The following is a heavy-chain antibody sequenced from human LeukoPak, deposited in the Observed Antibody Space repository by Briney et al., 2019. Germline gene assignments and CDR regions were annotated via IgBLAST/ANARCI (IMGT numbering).Heavy chain of an antibody. CDR2: ISGSGGST. D-gene: IGHD5-18*01. CDR3: AKDYGYSYGLGFDY. Sequence: QPGGSLRLSCAASGFTFSSYAMSWVRQAPGKGLEWVSAISGSGGSTYYADSVKGRFTFSRDNSKNTLYLQMNSLRAEDTAVYYCAKDYGYSYGLGFDYWGQGTLVTVSS. J-gene: IGHJ4*02. V-gene: IGHV3-23*01. CDR1: GFTFSSYA.